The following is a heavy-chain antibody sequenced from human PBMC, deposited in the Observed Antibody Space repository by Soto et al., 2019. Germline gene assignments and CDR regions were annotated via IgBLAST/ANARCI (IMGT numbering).Heavy chain of an antibody. CDR3: AKVRDYYDSSGYAFDI. CDR1: GFTFSSYA. D-gene: IGHD3-22*01. V-gene: IGHV3-23*01. J-gene: IGHJ3*02. Sequence: GGSLRLSCAASGFTFSSYAMSWVRQAPGKGLEWVSAISGSGGSTYYADSVKGRFTISRDNSKNTLYLQMNSLRAEDTAVYYCAKVRDYYDSSGYAFDIWGQGTMVTVS. CDR2: ISGSGGST.